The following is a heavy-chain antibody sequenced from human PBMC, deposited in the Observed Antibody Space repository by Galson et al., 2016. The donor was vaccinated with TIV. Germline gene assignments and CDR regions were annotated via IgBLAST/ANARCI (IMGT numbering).Heavy chain of an antibody. CDR1: GYTFTSYT. CDR3: VRARVKHFDF. Sequence: SVKVSCKASGYTFTSYTMHWVRQAPGQRLEWMGWINVYNGNTRYSQKFRDRVTITRDTSATTPYMATYMELSSLKSEDTAVYYCVRARVKHFDFWGQGTLVTVSS. V-gene: IGHV1-3*01. J-gene: IGHJ4*02. CDR2: INVYNGNT.